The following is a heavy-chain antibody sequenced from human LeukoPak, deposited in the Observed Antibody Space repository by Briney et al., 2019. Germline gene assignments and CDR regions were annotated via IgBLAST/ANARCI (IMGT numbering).Heavy chain of an antibody. J-gene: IGHJ6*02. CDR1: GFTFDDYA. CDR2: ISGDGGST. D-gene: IGHD2-2*01. Sequence: PGGSLRLSCAASGFTFDDYAMHWVRQAPGKGLEWVSLISGDGGSTYYADSVKGRFTISRDNSKNSLYLQMNSLRTEDTALYYCANGHKSTAGAFSGYYYGMDVWGQGTTVTVSS. V-gene: IGHV3-43*02. CDR3: ANGHKSTAGAFSGYYYGMDV.